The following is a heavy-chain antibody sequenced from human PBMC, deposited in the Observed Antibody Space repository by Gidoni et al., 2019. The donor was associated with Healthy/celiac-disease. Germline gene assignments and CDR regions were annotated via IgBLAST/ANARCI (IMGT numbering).Heavy chain of an antibody. J-gene: IGHJ6*02. D-gene: IGHD6-19*01. CDR1: GGSFSGYY. CDR2: INHSGST. Sequence: QVQLQQWGAGLLKPSETLSLTCAAYGGSFSGYYWRWIRQPPGKGLEWIGEINHSGSTNYNPSLKSRVTISVDTSKNQFSLKLSSVTAADTAVYYCARARSGWSNGYYYYYYGMDVWGQGTTVTVSS. CDR3: ARARSGWSNGYYYYYYGMDV. V-gene: IGHV4-34*01.